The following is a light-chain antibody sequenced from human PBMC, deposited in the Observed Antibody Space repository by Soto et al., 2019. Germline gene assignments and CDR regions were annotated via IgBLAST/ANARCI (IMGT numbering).Light chain of an antibody. Sequence: DIKMTQSPSTLSGSVGDRVTITCRASQTISSWLAWYQQKPGKAPKLLIYAASSLQSGVPSRFSGSGSGTDFTLTISSLQPEDFATYYCQQANSFPNTFGQGTRLEIK. CDR1: QTISSW. J-gene: IGKJ5*01. V-gene: IGKV1-12*01. CDR2: AAS. CDR3: QQANSFPNT.